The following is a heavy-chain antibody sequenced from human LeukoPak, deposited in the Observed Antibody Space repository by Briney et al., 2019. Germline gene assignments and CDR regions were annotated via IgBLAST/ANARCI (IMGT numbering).Heavy chain of an antibody. Sequence: ASVKVSCKASGYTFTGYYMHWVRQAPGQGLEWMGWINPNSGGTNYAQKFQGRVTMTRDTSISTAYMELSRLRSDDTAVYYCARDEGAIFGVVIVYMDVWGKGTTVTVSS. V-gene: IGHV1-2*02. CDR2: INPNSGGT. J-gene: IGHJ6*03. D-gene: IGHD3-3*01. CDR1: GYTFTGYY. CDR3: ARDEGAIFGVVIVYMDV.